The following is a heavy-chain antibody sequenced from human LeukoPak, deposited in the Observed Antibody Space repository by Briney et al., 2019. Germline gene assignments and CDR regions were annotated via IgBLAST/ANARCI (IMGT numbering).Heavy chain of an antibody. J-gene: IGHJ4*02. D-gene: IGHD2/OR15-2a*01. Sequence: PGGSLRLSCAASGFTFSSYSMNWVRQAPGKGLEWVSAISGSGGSTYYADSVKGRFTISRDNSKNTLYLQMNSLRAEDTAVYYCAKEDGRAYYVLLKYYFDYWGQGTLVTVSS. CDR3: AKEDGRAYYVLLKYYFDY. V-gene: IGHV3-23*01. CDR1: GFTFSSYS. CDR2: ISGSGGST.